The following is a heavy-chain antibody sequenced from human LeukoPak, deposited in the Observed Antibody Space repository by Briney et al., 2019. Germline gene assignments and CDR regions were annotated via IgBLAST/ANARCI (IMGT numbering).Heavy chain of an antibody. D-gene: IGHD5-12*01. V-gene: IGHV4-39*07. CDR2: IYYSGST. J-gene: IGHJ4*02. CDR3: ARDGYSGYGDY. Sequence: PSETLSLTCTVSGGSISSSSYYWGWIRQPPGKGLEWIGSIYYSGSTYYNPSLKSRVTISVDTSKNQFSLKLSSVTAADTAVYYCARDGYSGYGDYWGQGTLVTVSS. CDR1: GGSISSSSYY.